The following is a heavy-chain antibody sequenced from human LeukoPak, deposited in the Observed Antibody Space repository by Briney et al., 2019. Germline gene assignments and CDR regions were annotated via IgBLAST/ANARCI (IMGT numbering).Heavy chain of an antibody. J-gene: IGHJ5*02. Sequence: GGSLRLSCAGSGFTFSTYTMNWVRQAPGKGLEWVAAITSSSRYIYYADSLKGRFTISRDNSKNTLYLQMNSLRAEDTAVYYCARERYSYCSSTSCPNWFDPWGQGTLVTVSS. CDR1: GFTFSTYT. CDR2: ITSSSRYI. D-gene: IGHD2-2*01. V-gene: IGHV3-21*01. CDR3: ARERYSYCSSTSCPNWFDP.